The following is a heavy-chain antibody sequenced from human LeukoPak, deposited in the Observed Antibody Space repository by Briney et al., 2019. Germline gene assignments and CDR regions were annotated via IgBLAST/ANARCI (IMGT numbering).Heavy chain of an antibody. CDR3: AKDEQAWFGDYFDY. D-gene: IGHD3-10*01. CDR2: IRYDGSNK. Sequence: PGGSLRLSCAASGFTFSSYGMHWVRQAPGKGLEWVAFIRYDGSNKYYADSVKGRFTISRDNSKNTLYLQMNSLRAEDTAVYYCAKDEQAWFGDYFDYWGQGTLVTVSS. CDR1: GFTFSSYG. J-gene: IGHJ4*02. V-gene: IGHV3-30*02.